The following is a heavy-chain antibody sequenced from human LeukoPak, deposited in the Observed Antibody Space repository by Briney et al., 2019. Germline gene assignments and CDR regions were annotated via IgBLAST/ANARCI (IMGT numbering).Heavy chain of an antibody. CDR3: ARGSYYDFWSGYRYYYYGMDV. D-gene: IGHD3-3*01. CDR1: GGSFSGYY. CDR2: INHSGST. Sequence: SETLSLTCAVYGGSFSGYYWSWLRQPPGKGLEWIGEINHSGSTNYNPSLKSRVTISVDTSKNQFSLKLSSVTAADTAVYYCARGSYYDFWSGYRYYYYGMDVWGQGTTVTVSS. V-gene: IGHV4-34*01. J-gene: IGHJ6*02.